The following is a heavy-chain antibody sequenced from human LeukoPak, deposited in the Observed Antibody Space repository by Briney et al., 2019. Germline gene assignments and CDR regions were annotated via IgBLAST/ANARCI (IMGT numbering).Heavy chain of an antibody. V-gene: IGHV4-34*01. D-gene: IGHD3-3*01. CDR3: ARSRAGNDFLSAFYAFDI. CDR1: GGSLSSYY. Sequence: SETLSLTCAVYGGSLSSYYWSWIRQPPGKGLEWTGEINHSGSTNNNPSLKSRVTVLVDASKNQFSLKLSSVTAADSAVYYCARSRAGNDFLSAFYAFDIWGQGTMVTVSS. CDR2: INHSGST. J-gene: IGHJ3*02.